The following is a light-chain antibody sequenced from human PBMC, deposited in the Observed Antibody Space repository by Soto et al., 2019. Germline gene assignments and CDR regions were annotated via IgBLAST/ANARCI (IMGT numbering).Light chain of an antibody. CDR2: KAS. Sequence: DIQMTPSPSTLSASVEYSVTITCRASQSIGDLLAWYQQKPGEAPKLLIYKASYLESGVPSRFSGSGSGTEFTLTISSLQPEDLATYYCQHYSAFSVTFGQGTKGDIK. CDR1: QSIGDL. CDR3: QHYSAFSVT. V-gene: IGKV1-5*03. J-gene: IGKJ1*01.